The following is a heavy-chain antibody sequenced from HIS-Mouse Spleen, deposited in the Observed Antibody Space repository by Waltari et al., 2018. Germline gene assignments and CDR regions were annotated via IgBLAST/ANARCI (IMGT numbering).Heavy chain of an antibody. CDR2: INYSGST. CDR3: AREIPYSSSWYDWYFDL. Sequence: QLQLQESGPGLVKPSETLSLTCTVSGGSISSSSYYWGWIRQPPGKGLGWIGSINYSGSTYYNPSLKSRVPRSGDTSKNQVSLKLSSVTAADTAVYYCAREIPYSSSWYDWYFDLWGRGTLVTVSS. V-gene: IGHV4-39*07. D-gene: IGHD6-13*01. J-gene: IGHJ2*01. CDR1: GGSISSSSYY.